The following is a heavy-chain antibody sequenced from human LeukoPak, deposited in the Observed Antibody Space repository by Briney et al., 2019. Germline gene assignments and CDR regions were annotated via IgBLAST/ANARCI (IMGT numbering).Heavy chain of an antibody. V-gene: IGHV3-21*01. CDR2: ISRTSTYI. J-gene: IGHJ4*02. Sequence: NPGGSLRLSCAASGFTFSRYTMNWVRQAPGKGLEWVSSISRTSTYIYYADSVKGRFTISRDNAKNSLCLQMNSLRAEDTALYYCARGPPHLSDYWGQGTLVTVSS. CDR3: ARGPPHLSDY. D-gene: IGHD1-14*01. CDR1: GFTFSRYT.